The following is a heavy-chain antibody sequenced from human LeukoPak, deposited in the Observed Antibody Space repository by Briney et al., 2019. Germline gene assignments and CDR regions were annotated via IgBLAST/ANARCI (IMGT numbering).Heavy chain of an antibody. V-gene: IGHV3-23*01. Sequence: GGSLRLSCAASGFTFSNYAMSWVRQAPGKGLEWVSGISGSSGTTYYTDSVQGRFTISRDNSKDTLYLQMNSLRDDDTATYYCAKSWSCVQYNDWLCYFDYWGQGTLVTVSS. D-gene: IGHD3-9*01. CDR1: GFTFSNYA. CDR2: ISGSSGTT. J-gene: IGHJ4*02. CDR3: AKSWSCVQYNDWLCYFDY.